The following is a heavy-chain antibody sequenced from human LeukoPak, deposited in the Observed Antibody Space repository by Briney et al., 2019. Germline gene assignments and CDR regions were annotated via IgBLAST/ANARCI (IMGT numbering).Heavy chain of an antibody. CDR3: ARGIPAVAGEAPRYDY. D-gene: IGHD6-19*01. Sequence: ASVKVSCKASGGTFSSYAISWVRQAPGQGLEWMGWINPNSGGTNYAQKFQGWVTMTRDTSISTAYMELSRLRSDDTAVYYCARGIPAVAGEAPRYDYWGQGTLVTVSS. V-gene: IGHV1-2*04. J-gene: IGHJ4*02. CDR1: GGTFSSYA. CDR2: INPNSGGT.